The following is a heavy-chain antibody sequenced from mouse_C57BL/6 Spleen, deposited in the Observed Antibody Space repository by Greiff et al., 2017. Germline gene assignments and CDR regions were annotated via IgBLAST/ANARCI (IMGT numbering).Heavy chain of an antibody. V-gene: IGHV1-81*01. Sequence: VQLQQSGAELARPGASVKLSCKASGYTFTSYGIRWVKQRTGQGLEWIGEIYPRSGNTYYNEKFQGKATLTADKSSSTAYMELRSLTSEDSAVYFCAREEGYSNHWYFDVWGTGTTVTVSS. CDR2: IYPRSGNT. CDR1: GYTFTSYG. D-gene: IGHD2-5*01. CDR3: AREEGYSNHWYFDV. J-gene: IGHJ1*03.